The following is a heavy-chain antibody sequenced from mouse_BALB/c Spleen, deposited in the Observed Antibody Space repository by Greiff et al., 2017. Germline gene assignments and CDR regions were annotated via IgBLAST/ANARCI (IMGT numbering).Heavy chain of an antibody. D-gene: IGHD2-3*01. Sequence: VQLQQSGAELAKPGASVKMSCKASGYTFTSYWMHWVNQRPGQGLEWIGYINPSTGYTEYNQKFKDKATLTADKSSSTAYMQLSSLTSEDSAVYYCARWLLRRDAMDYWGQGTSVTVSS. CDR3: ARWLLRRDAMDY. CDR2: INPSTGYT. J-gene: IGHJ4*01. V-gene: IGHV1-7*01. CDR1: GYTFTSYW.